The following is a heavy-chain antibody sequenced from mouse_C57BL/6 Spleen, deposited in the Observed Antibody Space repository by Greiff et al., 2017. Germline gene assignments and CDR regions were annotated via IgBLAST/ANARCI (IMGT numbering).Heavy chain of an antibody. D-gene: IGHD2-4*01. CDR2: ISSGSSTI. V-gene: IGHV5-17*01. J-gene: IGHJ3*01. CDR1: GFTFSDYG. CDR3: ARQGDYDGGAWFAY. Sequence: DVHLVESGGGLVKPGGSLKLSCAASGFTFSDYGMHWVRQAPEKGLEWVAYISSGSSTIYYADTVKGRFTISRDNAKNTLFLQMTSLRSEDTAMYYCARQGDYDGGAWFAYWGQGTLVTVSA.